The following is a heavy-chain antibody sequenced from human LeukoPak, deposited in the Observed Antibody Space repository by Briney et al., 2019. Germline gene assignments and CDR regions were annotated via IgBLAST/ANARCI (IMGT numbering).Heavy chain of an antibody. J-gene: IGHJ6*02. CDR3: ARVQGIAARLRTYYYYYGMDV. Sequence: SETLSLTCTVSGGSISSYYWSWIRQPPGKGLEWIGYIYYSGSTSYNPSLKSRVTISVDTSKNQFSLKLSSVTAADTAVYYCARVQGIAARLRTYYYYYGMDVWGQGTTVTVSS. D-gene: IGHD6-6*01. CDR2: IYYSGST. V-gene: IGHV4-59*01. CDR1: GGSISSYY.